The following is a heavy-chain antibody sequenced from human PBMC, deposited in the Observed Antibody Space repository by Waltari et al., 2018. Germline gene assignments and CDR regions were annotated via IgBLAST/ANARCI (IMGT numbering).Heavy chain of an antibody. Sequence: ERLFESGGGLVQLGGSLMLSCAASGFKLDGYGMTWVRQAPGKGQEWVSTTTASGDIADYVGSVRGRFTISRDNSRDTLYLQMNNLRVEDTALYYCTKDLRPGVIPAGRFDPWGPGTRVTVSS. D-gene: IGHD2-2*01. J-gene: IGHJ5*02. CDR1: GFKLDGYG. V-gene: IGHV3-23*01. CDR3: TKDLRPGVIPAGRFDP. CDR2: TTASGDIA.